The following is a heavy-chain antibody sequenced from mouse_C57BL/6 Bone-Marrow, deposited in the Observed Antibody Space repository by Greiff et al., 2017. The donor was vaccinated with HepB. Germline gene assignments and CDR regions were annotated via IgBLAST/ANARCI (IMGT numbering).Heavy chain of an antibody. CDR2: IYPGSGST. CDR3: ARLDLPTHWGYFDY. D-gene: IGHD5-1*01. V-gene: IGHV1-55*01. Sequence: QVQLQQPGAELVKPGASVKMSCKTSGYTFTSYWITWVKQRPGQGLEWLGDIYPGSGSTNYNEKFKSKATLTVDTSSSTAYMQLSSLTSEDSAFYYCARLDLPTHWGYFDYWGQGTTLTVSS. J-gene: IGHJ2*01. CDR1: GYTFTSYW.